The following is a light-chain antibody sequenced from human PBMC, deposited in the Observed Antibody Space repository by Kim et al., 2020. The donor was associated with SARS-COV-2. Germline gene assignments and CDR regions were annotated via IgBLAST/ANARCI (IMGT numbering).Light chain of an antibody. CDR3: NSRDSSGNPNYV. V-gene: IGLV3-19*01. CDR1: SLRSYY. Sequence: SSELTQDPAVSVALGQTVRITCQGDSLRSYYASWYQQKPGQAPVLVIYGKNNRPSGILDRFSGSSSGNTASLTITGAQAEDEADYYCNSRDSSGNPNYVFGTGTKVTVL. CDR2: GKN. J-gene: IGLJ1*01.